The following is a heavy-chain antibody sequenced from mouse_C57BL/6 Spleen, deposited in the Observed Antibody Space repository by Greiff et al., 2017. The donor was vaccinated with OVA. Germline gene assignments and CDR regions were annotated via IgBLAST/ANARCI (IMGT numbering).Heavy chain of an antibody. Sequence: VKLQESGPELVKPGASVKISCKASGYAFSSSWMNWVKQRPGKGLEWIGRIYPGDGDTNYNGKFKGKATLTADKSSSTAYMQLSSLTSEDSAVYFCARWVYDGYFDYWGQGTTLTVSS. D-gene: IGHD2-3*01. J-gene: IGHJ2*01. CDR2: IYPGDGDT. V-gene: IGHV1-82*01. CDR1: GYAFSSSW. CDR3: ARWVYDGYFDY.